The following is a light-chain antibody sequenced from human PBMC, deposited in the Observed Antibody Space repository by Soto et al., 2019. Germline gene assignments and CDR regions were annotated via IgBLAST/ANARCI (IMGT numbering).Light chain of an antibody. CDR3: ATWDDSLSGWV. V-gene: IGLV1-47*02. J-gene: IGLJ3*02. CDR1: SSNIGSNF. Sequence: SGTPGQRVTISCSGSSSNIGSNFVSWYQQLPGTAPKLLIYSNTQRPSGVPDRFSGSKSGTSASLAISGLRSADEADYYCATWDDSLSGWVFGGGTKVTVL. CDR2: SNT.